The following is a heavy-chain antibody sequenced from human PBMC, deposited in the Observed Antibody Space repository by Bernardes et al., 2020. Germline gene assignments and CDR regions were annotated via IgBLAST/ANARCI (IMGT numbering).Heavy chain of an antibody. CDR3: VKNVGGEYTPLDY. CDR1: GFTFSSYA. V-gene: IGHV3-23*01. D-gene: IGHD3-10*01. CDR2: ISGSGSNT. Sequence: VGSLRLSCAASGFTFSSYAMNWVRQAPGKGLEWVSVISGSGSNTYYTGSVKGRFTISRDNSKNTLYLQMNSLRPEDTAVYYCVKNVGGEYTPLDYWGQGTLGTVSS. J-gene: IGHJ4*02.